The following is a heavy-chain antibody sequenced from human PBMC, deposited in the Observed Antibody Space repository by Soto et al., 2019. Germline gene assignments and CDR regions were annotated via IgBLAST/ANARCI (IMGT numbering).Heavy chain of an antibody. D-gene: IGHD3-22*01. V-gene: IGHV3-30-3*01. CDR1: GFTFSSYA. CDR2: ISYDGSNK. CDR3: ARDLVWPGFGPHYYYDSSGYYPLGF. Sequence: GGSLRLSCAASGFTFSSYAMHWVRQAPGKGLEWVAVISYDGSNKYHADSVKGRFTISRDNYKNTLYLEMNSLRAEVTAVYYCARDLVWPGFGPHYYYDSSGYYPLGFWGQGTLVTVSS. J-gene: IGHJ4*01.